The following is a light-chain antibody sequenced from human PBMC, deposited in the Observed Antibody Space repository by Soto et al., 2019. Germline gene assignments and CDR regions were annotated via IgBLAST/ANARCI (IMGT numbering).Light chain of an antibody. CDR2: GAS. CDR1: QSVRDN. J-gene: IGKJ3*01. Sequence: EIVMTQSPITLSVSPGERATLSCRASQSVRDNLVWYQQKPGQAPRLLIYGASIRATGIPARFSGSGSETEFTLTITSLQSEDFAVYFCQHYDSWPPLFGPGTKVDIK. CDR3: QHYDSWPPL. V-gene: IGKV3-15*01.